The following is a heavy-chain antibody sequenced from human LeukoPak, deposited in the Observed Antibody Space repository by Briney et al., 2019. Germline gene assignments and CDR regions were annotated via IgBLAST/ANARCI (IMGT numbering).Heavy chain of an antibody. V-gene: IGHV1-18*01. CDR1: GYTFTSYG. CDR2: ISGYNGNT. CDR3: ARDVVATHLDY. J-gene: IGHJ4*02. D-gene: IGHD5-12*01. Sequence: ASVKVSCKASGYTFTSYGISWVRQAPGQGLEWMGWISGYNGNTNYAQKFQGRVIMTTDTSTSTAYMELWSLRSDDTAVYYCARDVVATHLDYWGQGTQVTVSS.